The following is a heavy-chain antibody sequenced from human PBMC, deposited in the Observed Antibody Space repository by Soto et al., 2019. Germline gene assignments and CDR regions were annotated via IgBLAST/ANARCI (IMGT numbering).Heavy chain of an antibody. D-gene: IGHD1-26*01. J-gene: IGHJ4*02. CDR2: INHSGSS. V-gene: IGHV4-34*01. CDR1: GGSFSGYI. CDR3: TRGLFSGSSYSGSWYYFDS. Sequence: PSETLSLTCAFSGGSFSGYIWTLIRQTPGKGLQWIGQINHSGSSIYNPSLKNRVTISTMSNNKFSLELSPVTAADTAVYYCTRGLFSGSSYSGSWYYFDSWGQGTMVTVSS.